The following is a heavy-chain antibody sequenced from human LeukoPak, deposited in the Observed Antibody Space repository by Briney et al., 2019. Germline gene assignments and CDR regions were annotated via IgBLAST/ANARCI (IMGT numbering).Heavy chain of an antibody. CDR3: AKSYYDFWSGKPDAFDI. CDR2: IWYDGSNK. Sequence: PGGSLRLSCAASGFTFSSYGMHWVRQAPGKGLEWVAVIWYDGSNKYYADSVKGRFTISRDNSKNTLYLQMNSLRAEDTAVYYCAKSYYDFWSGKPDAFDIWGQGTMVTVSS. CDR1: GFTFSSYG. D-gene: IGHD3-3*01. J-gene: IGHJ3*02. V-gene: IGHV3-33*06.